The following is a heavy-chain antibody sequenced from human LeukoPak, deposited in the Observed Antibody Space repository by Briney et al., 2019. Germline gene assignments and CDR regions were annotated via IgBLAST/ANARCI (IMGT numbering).Heavy chain of an antibody. CDR2: IYSGGST. CDR1: GFTVSSNY. J-gene: IGHJ6*02. Sequence: GGSLRLSCAASGFTVSSNYMSWVRQAPGKGLEWVSVIYSGGSTYYAGSVKGRFTISRDNSENTLYLQMNSLRAEDTAVYYCARDHPRYGMDVWGQGTTVTVSS. V-gene: IGHV3-66*01. CDR3: ARDHPRYGMDV.